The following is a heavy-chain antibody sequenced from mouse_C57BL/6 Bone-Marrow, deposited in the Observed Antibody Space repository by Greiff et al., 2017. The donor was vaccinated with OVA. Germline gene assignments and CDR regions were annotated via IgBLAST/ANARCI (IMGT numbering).Heavy chain of an antibody. Sequence: QVQLQQPGPELVKPGASVKLSCKASGYNITSYWMHWVKQRPGQGLEWIGDINPSNGGTNYNDKFKSKATLTVDTSSSTAYMHLSSLTSEDAAVYYWARLLGDYWGQGTTLTVSS. CDR3: ARLLGDY. CDR1: GYNITSYW. V-gene: IGHV1-53*01. J-gene: IGHJ2*01. CDR2: INPSNGGT. D-gene: IGHD1-1*01.